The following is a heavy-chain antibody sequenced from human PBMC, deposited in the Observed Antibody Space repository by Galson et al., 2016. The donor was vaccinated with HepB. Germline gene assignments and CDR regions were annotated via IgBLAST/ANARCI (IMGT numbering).Heavy chain of an antibody. CDR3: ARRHEYWPPVGCSVDY. CDR2: DSLYGRGK. CDR1: GFTFSGYG. Sequence: SLRLSCAASGFTFSGYGLRWVRQAPGKGLEWLAADSLYGRGKFYADSVKGRFTISRDNSNNMLFLQMSSARTDDTAIYYCARRHEYWPPVGCSVDYWGQGTLVSVSS. D-gene: IGHD2/OR15-2a*01. J-gene: IGHJ4*02. V-gene: IGHV3-30*03.